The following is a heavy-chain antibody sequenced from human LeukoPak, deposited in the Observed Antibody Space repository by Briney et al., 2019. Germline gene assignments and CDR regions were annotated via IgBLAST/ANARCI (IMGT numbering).Heavy chain of an antibody. Sequence: GSLRLSCAASGFTFSSYGMHWVRQAPGKGLEWVAFIRYDGSNKYYADSVKGRFTISRDNSKNTLYLQMNSLRAEDTAVYYCAKDKGVPAAPGDYWGQGTLVTVSS. V-gene: IGHV3-30*02. CDR3: AKDKGVPAAPGDY. J-gene: IGHJ4*02. CDR1: GFTFSSYG. D-gene: IGHD2-2*01. CDR2: IRYDGSNK.